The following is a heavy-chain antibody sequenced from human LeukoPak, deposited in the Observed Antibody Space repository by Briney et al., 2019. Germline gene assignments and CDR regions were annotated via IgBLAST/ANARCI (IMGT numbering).Heavy chain of an antibody. CDR1: GLTFSSYA. J-gene: IGHJ4*02. V-gene: IGHV3-23*01. CDR3: AIGRTGYIPDY. CDR2: ISSSGGNT. D-gene: IGHD6-13*01. Sequence: PGGSLRLSCAASGLTFSSYAMSWVRQAPGKGLEWVSVISSSGGNTYYADSVKGRFTISRDSSKNTLYLQMNSLRAEDTAIYYCAIGRTGYIPDYWGQGTLVTVSS.